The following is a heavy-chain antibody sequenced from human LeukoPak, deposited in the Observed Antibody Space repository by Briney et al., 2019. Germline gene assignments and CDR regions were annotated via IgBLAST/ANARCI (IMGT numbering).Heavy chain of an antibody. V-gene: IGHV4-34*01. J-gene: IGHJ5*02. CDR1: GGSISSYY. CDR3: ARRGIAAAGTLNAFDP. Sequence: SETLSLTCTVSGGSISSYYWSWIRQPPGKGLEWIGEINHSGSTNYNPSLKSRVTISVDTSKNQFSLKLSSVTAADTAVYYCARRGIAAAGTLNAFDPWGQGTLVTVSS. D-gene: IGHD6-13*01. CDR2: INHSGST.